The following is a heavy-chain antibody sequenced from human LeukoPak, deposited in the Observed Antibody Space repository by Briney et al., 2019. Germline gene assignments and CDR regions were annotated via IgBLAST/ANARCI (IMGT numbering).Heavy chain of an antibody. CDR3: ARDRSGGWYPETDY. J-gene: IGHJ4*02. V-gene: IGHV3-11*01. Sequence: GGSLRLSCAASGFAFSDYYMTWIRQAPGKGLDWLSYISPRGDTIYYADSVKGRFTVSRDNAKNSLYLQMNSLRAEDTAMYYCARDRSGGWYPETDYWGQGTLVTVSS. D-gene: IGHD6-19*01. CDR2: ISPRGDTI. CDR1: GFAFSDYY.